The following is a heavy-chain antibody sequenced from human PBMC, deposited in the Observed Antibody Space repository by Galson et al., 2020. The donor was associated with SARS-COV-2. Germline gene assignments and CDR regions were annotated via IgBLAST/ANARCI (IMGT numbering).Heavy chain of an antibody. CDR1: GGSISSHY. CDR3: ARDGRGGLFYCGGDCYAFDI. V-gene: IGHV4-59*11. D-gene: IGHD2-21*02. J-gene: IGHJ3*02. CDR2: IYYSGST. Sequence: SETLSLTCTVSGGSISSHYWSWIRQPPGKGLEWIGYIYYSGSTNYNPSLKSRVTISVDTSKNQFSLKLSSVTAADTAVYYCARDGRGGLFYCGGDCYAFDIWAKGQWSPSLQ.